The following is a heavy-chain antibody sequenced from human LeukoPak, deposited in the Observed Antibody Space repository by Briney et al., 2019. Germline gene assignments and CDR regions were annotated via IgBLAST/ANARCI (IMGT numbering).Heavy chain of an antibody. CDR2: IREDGGHT. D-gene: IGHD7-27*01. J-gene: IGHJ4*02. V-gene: IGHV3-7*01. CDR1: GFTFTNHW. Sequence: PGGSLRLSCVTSGFTFTNHWMSWVRQAPGKGLEWVANIREDGGHTNYVDSVKGRFTISRDNAKNSLYLQMNSLRAEDTAVYYCAKGDVSITREFDYWGQGTLVTVSS. CDR3: AKGDVSITREFDY.